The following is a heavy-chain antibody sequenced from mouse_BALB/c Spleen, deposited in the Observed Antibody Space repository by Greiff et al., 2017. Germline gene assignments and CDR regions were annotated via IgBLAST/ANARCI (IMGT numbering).Heavy chain of an antibody. CDR1: GFTFSSFG. J-gene: IGHJ4*01. Sequence: DVQLVESGGGLVQPGGSRKLSCAASGFTFSSFGMHWVRQAPEKGLEWVAYISSGSSTIYYADTVKGRFTISRDNPKNTLFLQMTSLRSEDTAMYYCARSGGYDYYAMDYWGQGTSVTVSS. D-gene: IGHD2-2*01. CDR2: ISSGSSTI. V-gene: IGHV5-17*02. CDR3: ARSGGYDYYAMDY.